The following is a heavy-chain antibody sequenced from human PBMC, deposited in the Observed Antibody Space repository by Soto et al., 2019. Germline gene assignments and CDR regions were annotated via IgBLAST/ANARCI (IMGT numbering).Heavy chain of an antibody. CDR3: ARVVPGAEAWFGP. CDR1: GYTFSDYG. Sequence: ASVKVSCKTPGYTFSDYGITWVRQAPGQPLEWLGWISLYSDGTSYAQKFRGRVSMTTDTSTTTAYMELRSLRSDDTAVYYCARVVPGAEAWFGPWGQGTLVTVSS. CDR2: ISLYSDGT. J-gene: IGHJ5*02. V-gene: IGHV1-18*01.